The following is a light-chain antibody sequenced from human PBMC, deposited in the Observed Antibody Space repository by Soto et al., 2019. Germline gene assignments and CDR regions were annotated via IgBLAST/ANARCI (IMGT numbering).Light chain of an antibody. CDR1: QSSRTW. CDR3: LQYQNYWT. CDR2: DAS. Sequence: DIQVTQSPSTLPASVGERVTITFRASQSSRTWLAWYQHKPGKAPKFLIYDASSLGSGVPSRFSGSGSGTEFTLTISSLQPEDFGSYYCLQYQNYWTFGQGTKVDI. V-gene: IGKV1-5*01. J-gene: IGKJ1*01.